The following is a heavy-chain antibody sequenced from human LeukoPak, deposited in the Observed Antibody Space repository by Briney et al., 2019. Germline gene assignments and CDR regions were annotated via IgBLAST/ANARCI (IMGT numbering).Heavy chain of an antibody. Sequence: GGSLRLSCAASGXTFSSYAMSWVRQAPEKGLEWVSSISGSGGSKWFADSVKGRFTISRDNSENTLYLQMNRLRAEDTALYYCAKESSVAGAGLLDYWGQGTLVTVSS. D-gene: IGHD6-19*01. CDR2: ISGSGGSK. CDR1: GXTFSSYA. J-gene: IGHJ4*02. CDR3: AKESSVAGAGLLDY. V-gene: IGHV3-23*01.